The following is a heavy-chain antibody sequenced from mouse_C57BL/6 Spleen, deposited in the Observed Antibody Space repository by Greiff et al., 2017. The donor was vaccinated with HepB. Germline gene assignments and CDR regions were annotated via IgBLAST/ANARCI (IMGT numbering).Heavy chain of an antibody. CDR3: ARDYDA. J-gene: IGHJ2*01. CDR1: GYTFTDYY. Sequence: VQLQQSGPELVKPGASVKISCKASGYTFTDYYMNWVKQSHGKSLEWIGDINPNNGGTSYNQKFKGKATLTVDKSSSTAYMELRSLTSEDSAVYYCARDYDAWGQGTTLTVSS. D-gene: IGHD2-4*01. V-gene: IGHV1-26*01. CDR2: INPNNGGT.